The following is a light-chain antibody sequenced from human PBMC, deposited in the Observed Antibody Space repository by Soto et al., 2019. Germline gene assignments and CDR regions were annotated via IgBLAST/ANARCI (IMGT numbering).Light chain of an antibody. V-gene: IGKV1-39*01. CDR1: QNIRNY. CDR2: GAA. CDR3: QQSYNIQALT. Sequence: DIQMTQSPSSLSASVGDRFAITFRSSQNIRNYLNWYQQKPGKAPRVLIYGAASLQSGVPSRFSGSGSGTNFSLTINSLQPEDYATYYCQQSYNIQALTFGGGTKVDIK. J-gene: IGKJ4*01.